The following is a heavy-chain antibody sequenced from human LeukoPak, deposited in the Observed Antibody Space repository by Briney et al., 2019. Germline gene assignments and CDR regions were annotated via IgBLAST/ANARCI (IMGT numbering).Heavy chain of an antibody. CDR1: GFTFSSYG. D-gene: IGHD6-13*01. CDR2: ISSSSSTI. V-gene: IGHV3-48*01. Sequence: GGSLRLSCAASGFTFSSYGMNWVRQAPGKGLEWVSYISSSSSTITYADSVKGRFTIARDNAKNSLSLQMNSLKTEDTAVYYCTRWEITTAGPNDAFDIWGQGTKVTVSS. J-gene: IGHJ3*02. CDR3: TRWEITTAGPNDAFDI.